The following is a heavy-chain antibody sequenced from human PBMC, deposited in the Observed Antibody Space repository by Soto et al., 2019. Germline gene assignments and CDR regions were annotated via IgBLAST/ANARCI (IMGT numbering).Heavy chain of an antibody. Sequence: GGSLRLSCAASEFTFSSYWMSWVRQAPGKGLEWVANIKQDGSEKYYVDSVKGRFTISRDNAKNSLYLQMNSLRAEDTAVYYCARDGPAAVAVLVFFDYWGQGTLVTVSS. CDR3: ARDGPAAVAVLVFFDY. CDR2: IKQDGSEK. J-gene: IGHJ4*02. D-gene: IGHD6-19*01. V-gene: IGHV3-7*05. CDR1: EFTFSSYW.